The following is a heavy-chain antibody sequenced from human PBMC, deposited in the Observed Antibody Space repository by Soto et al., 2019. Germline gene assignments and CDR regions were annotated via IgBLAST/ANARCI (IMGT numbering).Heavy chain of an antibody. Sequence: ASVKGSCKASGYTFTGYYVHWVRQAPGQGLEWMGWINPNSGDTYLAQRFQGRVTMNRDTSIGTAYMELRGLTSDDTAEYYCAKGGAIVAFGTRVYLYNAIAVWGQGTTVTVSS. V-gene: IGHV1-2*02. D-gene: IGHD5-12*01. CDR1: GYTFTGYY. J-gene: IGHJ6*02. CDR2: INPNSGDT. CDR3: AKGGAIVAFGTRVYLYNAIAV.